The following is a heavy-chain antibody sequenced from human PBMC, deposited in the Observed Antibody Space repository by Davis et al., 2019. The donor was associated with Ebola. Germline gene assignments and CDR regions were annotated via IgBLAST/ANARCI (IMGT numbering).Heavy chain of an antibody. Sequence: LSLTCAASGFTFSSYSMSWIRQAPGKGLEWVSYISIIGSSIYSADSVKGRFTISRDNAKNSLFLQMNSLRDDDTAVYYCARVRGSYYLDYWGQGTLVTVSS. V-gene: IGHV3-48*02. CDR1: GFTFSSYS. CDR2: ISIIGSSI. D-gene: IGHD1-26*01. J-gene: IGHJ4*02. CDR3: ARVRGSYYLDY.